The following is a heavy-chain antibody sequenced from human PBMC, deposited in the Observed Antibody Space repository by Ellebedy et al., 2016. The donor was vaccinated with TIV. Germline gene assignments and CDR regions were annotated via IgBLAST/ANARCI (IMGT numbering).Heavy chain of an antibody. CDR2: MYSGAT. D-gene: IGHD3-3*02. CDR1: GFTFSNYA. V-gene: IGHV3-23*01. Sequence: GESLKISCAASGFTFSNYAMSWVRRSPGKGLEWVSGMYSGATHYADSVKGRFTISRDNSKNTLYLQMTSLRAEDTAVYYCAKGLHYWSAADYWGQGTLVTVSS. J-gene: IGHJ4*02. CDR3: AKGLHYWSAADY.